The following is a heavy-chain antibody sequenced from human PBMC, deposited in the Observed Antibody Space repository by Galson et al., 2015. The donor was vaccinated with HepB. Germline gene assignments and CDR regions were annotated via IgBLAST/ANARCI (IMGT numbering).Heavy chain of an antibody. CDR2: TYYRSKWYN. Sequence: CAISGDSVSTNSAAWNWIRQSPSRGLEWLGRTYYRSKWYNGYAVSVKSRIVINADTSKNQFSLQLNFVTPEDTAVYYCAREVSATGTVDIWGQGTMITVSS. J-gene: IGHJ3*02. V-gene: IGHV6-1*01. D-gene: IGHD1-1*01. CDR1: GDSVSTNSAA. CDR3: AREVSATGTVDI.